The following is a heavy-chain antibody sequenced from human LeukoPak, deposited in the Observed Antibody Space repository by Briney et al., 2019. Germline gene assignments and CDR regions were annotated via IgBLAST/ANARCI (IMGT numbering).Heavy chain of an antibody. D-gene: IGHD4-17*01. Sequence: ASVKVSCKASGYTFTSYGISWVRQAPGQGLEWMGWISAYNGNTNYAQKLQGRVTMTTDTSTSTAYMELRSLRSDDTAVYYCARGDYGDYEGSGAFDIWGQGTKVTVSS. CDR3: ARGDYGDYEGSGAFDI. CDR2: ISAYNGNT. V-gene: IGHV1-18*04. CDR1: GYTFTSYG. J-gene: IGHJ3*02.